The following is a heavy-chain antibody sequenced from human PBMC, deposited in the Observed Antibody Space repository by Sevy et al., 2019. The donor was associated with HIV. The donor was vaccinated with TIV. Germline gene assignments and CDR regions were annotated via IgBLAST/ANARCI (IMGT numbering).Heavy chain of an antibody. CDR1: GYTFTSYG. J-gene: IGHJ6*02. Sequence: ASVKVSCKASGYTFTSYGISWVRQAPGQGLEWMGWISAYNGNTNYAQKLQGRVTMTTDTSTSTAYMELRSLRSDDTAGYYCARLGIYSSSTPPLYYYYGMDVWGQGTTVTVSS. CDR2: ISAYNGNT. CDR3: ARLGIYSSSTPPLYYYYGMDV. V-gene: IGHV1-18*01. D-gene: IGHD6-6*01.